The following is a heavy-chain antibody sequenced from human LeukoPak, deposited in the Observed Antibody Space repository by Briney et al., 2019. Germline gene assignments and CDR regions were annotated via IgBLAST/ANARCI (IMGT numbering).Heavy chain of an antibody. V-gene: IGHV3-23*01. J-gene: IGHJ4*02. CDR2: ISGSGGST. Sequence: GGSLRLSCAASGFTFSSYAMSWVRQAPGKGLEWVSDISGSGGSTYYADSVKGRFTISRDNSKNTLYLQMNSLRAEDTAVYYCATDCSSTSCFDYWGQGTLVTVSS. D-gene: IGHD2-2*01. CDR3: ATDCSSTSCFDY. CDR1: GFTFSSYA.